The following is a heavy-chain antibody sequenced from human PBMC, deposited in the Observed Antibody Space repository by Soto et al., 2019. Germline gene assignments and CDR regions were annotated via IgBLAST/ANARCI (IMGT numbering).Heavy chain of an antibody. CDR1: GGSFSGYY. CDR3: ARGHMSSGWYVGDDYYYGMDV. CDR2: INHIGST. J-gene: IGHJ6*02. D-gene: IGHD6-19*01. V-gene: IGHV4-34*01. Sequence: QVQLQQWGAGLLKPSETLSLTCAVYGGSFSGYYWSWIRQPPGKGLEWIGEINHIGSTTYNPSLKSQVTISVDTTKNQFSLKLSSVTAADTAVYYCARGHMSSGWYVGDDYYYGMDVGGQGTTVAVSS.